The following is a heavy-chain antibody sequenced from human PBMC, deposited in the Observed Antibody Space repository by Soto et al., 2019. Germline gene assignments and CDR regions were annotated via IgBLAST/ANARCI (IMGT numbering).Heavy chain of an antibody. Sequence: SETLSLTCTVSGGSISNYYLSWIRQPPGKGLEWIGYIYSSGSTHYNPSLQSRVTISIDTSKNQVSLKVNSVTAADTAVYYCARDHPHSYGVYYFDYWGQGTPVTVSS. V-gene: IGHV4-59*01. J-gene: IGHJ4*02. CDR3: ARDHPHSYGVYYFDY. CDR2: IYSSGST. D-gene: IGHD5-18*01. CDR1: GGSISNYY.